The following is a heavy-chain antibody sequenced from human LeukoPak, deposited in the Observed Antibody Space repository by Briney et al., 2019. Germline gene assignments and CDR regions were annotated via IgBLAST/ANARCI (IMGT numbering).Heavy chain of an antibody. D-gene: IGHD1-26*01. CDR3: ARGNSGHEY. CDR2: VFYTGTA. J-gene: IGHJ4*02. Sequence: SETLSLTCTVSGDSISSYYWSWIRQPPGKGLEWIGYVFYTGTANYNPSLKSRVAISVATSKNQFSLTLSSVTAADTAMYYCARGNSGHEYWGRGILVTVSS. V-gene: IGHV4-59*01. CDR1: GDSISSYY.